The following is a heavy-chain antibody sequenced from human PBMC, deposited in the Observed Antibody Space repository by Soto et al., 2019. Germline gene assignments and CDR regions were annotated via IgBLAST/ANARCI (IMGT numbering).Heavy chain of an antibody. CDR3: AQADRFWVHFR. CDR1: GFTSGNYA. V-gene: IGHV3-23*01. J-gene: IGHJ4*02. Sequence: GGSLRLSCSISGFTSGNYAMNWVRQAPGKGLEWLSVISGSGLIAYYADSVKGRFTVSSDKPKSTVILQLTNLTLEDTAIYYCAQADRFWVHFRWGQGTLVTVSS. D-gene: IGHD6-19*01. CDR2: ISGSGLIA.